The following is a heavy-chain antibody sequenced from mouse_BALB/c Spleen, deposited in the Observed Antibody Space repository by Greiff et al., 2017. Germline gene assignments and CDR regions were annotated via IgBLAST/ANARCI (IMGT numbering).Heavy chain of an antibody. Sequence: EVQGVESGGGLVQPKGSLKLSCAASGFTFNTYAMNWVRQAPGKGLEWVARIRSKSNNYATYYADSVKDRFTISRDDSQSMLYLQMNNLKTEDTAMYYCVRHGYYPLYAMDYWGQGTSVTVSS. J-gene: IGHJ4*01. CDR1: GFTFNTYA. CDR3: VRHGYYPLYAMDY. CDR2: IRSKSNNYAT. V-gene: IGHV10-1*02. D-gene: IGHD2-3*01.